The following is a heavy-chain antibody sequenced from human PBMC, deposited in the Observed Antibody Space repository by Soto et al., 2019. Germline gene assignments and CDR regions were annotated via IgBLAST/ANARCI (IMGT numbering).Heavy chain of an antibody. D-gene: IGHD6-19*01. CDR3: ARDRYSSGWHTIEY. J-gene: IGHJ4*02. V-gene: IGHV3-33*01. CDR1: GFTSNSHA. CDR2: LWYDGSYK. Sequence: GGSLRLSCAASGFTSNSHAMHWVRQAPGKGLEWVAVLWYDGSYKFYADSVKGRFTISRDNSKNTVYLQMNSLSAEDTAMYYCARDRYSSGWHTIEYWGQGTLVTVS.